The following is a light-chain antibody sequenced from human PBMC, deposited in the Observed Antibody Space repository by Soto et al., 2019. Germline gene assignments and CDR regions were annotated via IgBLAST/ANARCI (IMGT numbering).Light chain of an antibody. CDR1: SSDIGGYDY. V-gene: IGLV2-14*01. Sequence: QSALTQPASVSGSPGQSITLSCTGTSSDIGGYDYVSWYQRHPGKAPKLIIYDVNNPPSGVSNRFSGSKSGTTASLTISGLQAEDEADYYCTSYASGSSHVVFGGGTKLTVL. CDR2: DVN. CDR3: TSYASGSSHVV. J-gene: IGLJ2*01.